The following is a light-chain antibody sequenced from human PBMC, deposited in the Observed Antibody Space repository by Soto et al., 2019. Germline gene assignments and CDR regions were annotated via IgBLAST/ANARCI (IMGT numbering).Light chain of an antibody. J-gene: IGLJ1*01. CDR2: EVS. V-gene: IGLV2-14*01. CDR3: RSYRSIGNVV. Sequence: QSLLTQPASVSGSPGQSITISCTGTISDVGGYNYVSWYQQYPGKAPKVMIYEVSHRPSGVSNRFSGSKSGNTASLTISGLRAEDEADYYCRSYRSIGNVVFGTGTKVTVL. CDR1: ISDVGGYNY.